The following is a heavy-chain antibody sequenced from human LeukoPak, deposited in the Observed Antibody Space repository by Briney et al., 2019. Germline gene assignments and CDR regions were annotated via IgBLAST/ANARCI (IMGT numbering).Heavy chain of an antibody. V-gene: IGHV3-20*04. J-gene: IGHJ4*02. CDR2: INWNGGNT. D-gene: IGHD1-1*01. Sequence: PGGSLRLSCAASGFTFSSYSMNWVRQAPGKGLEWVSGINWNGGNTGYADSVKGRFTISRDNAKNSLYLEMNSLRAEDTALYFCARGTSDARYYFDYWGQGTLVTVSS. CDR1: GFTFSSYS. CDR3: ARGTSDARYYFDY.